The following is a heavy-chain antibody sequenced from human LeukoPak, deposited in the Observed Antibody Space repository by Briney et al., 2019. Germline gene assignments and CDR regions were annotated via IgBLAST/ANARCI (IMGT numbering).Heavy chain of an antibody. V-gene: IGHV1-69*06. CDR1: GGTFSSYA. CDR3: AGVEYSSSAGPSPFDY. CDR2: IIPIFGTA. J-gene: IGHJ4*02. D-gene: IGHD6-6*01. Sequence: GASVKVSCKASGGTFSSYAISWVRQAPGQGLEWMGGIIPIFGTANYAQKFQGRVTITADKSTSTAYMELCSLRSEDTAVYYCAGVEYSSSAGPSPFDYWGQGTLVTVSS.